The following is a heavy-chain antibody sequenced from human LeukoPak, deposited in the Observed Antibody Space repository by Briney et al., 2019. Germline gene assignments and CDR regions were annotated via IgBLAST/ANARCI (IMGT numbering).Heavy chain of an antibody. Sequence: ASVKVSCKASGYTFTSYAMNWVRQAPGQGLEWMGWINTNTGNPTYAQGFIGRFVFSLDTSVSTAYLQINSLKAEDTAVYYCARKHSVDWYPYYYYAMDVWGQGTTVTVSS. CDR3: ARKHSVDWYPYYYYAMDV. V-gene: IGHV7-4-1*02. D-gene: IGHD3-9*01. CDR2: INTNTGNP. CDR1: GYTFTSYA. J-gene: IGHJ6*02.